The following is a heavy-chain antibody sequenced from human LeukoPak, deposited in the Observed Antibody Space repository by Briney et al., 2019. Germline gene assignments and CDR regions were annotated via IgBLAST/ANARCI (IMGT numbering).Heavy chain of an antibody. D-gene: IGHD3-22*01. CDR3: AKHDPRRVVITNWFDP. Sequence: GGSLRLSCAASGFTFSAYAISWVRQAPGRGLEWVSAISGSGGITYYADSVKGRFTISRGNSKNTLYLQMNSLRAEDTAVYYCAKHDPRRVVITNWFDPWGQGTLVTVSS. J-gene: IGHJ5*02. CDR2: ISGSGGIT. CDR1: GFTFSAYA. V-gene: IGHV3-23*01.